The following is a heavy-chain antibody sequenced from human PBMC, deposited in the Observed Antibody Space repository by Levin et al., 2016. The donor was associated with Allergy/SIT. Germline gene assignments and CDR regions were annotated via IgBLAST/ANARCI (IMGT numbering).Heavy chain of an antibody. CDR2: INHSGST. CDR3: ARGPSRVGFGRPLQGKWFDP. V-gene: IGHV4-34*01. J-gene: IGHJ5*02. D-gene: IGHD3-10*01. CDR1: GGSFSGYY. Sequence: SETLSLTCAVYGGSFSGYYWSWIRQPPGKGLEWIGEINHSGSTNYNPSLKSRVTISVDTSKNQFSLKLSSVTAADTAVYYCARGPSRVGFGRPLQGKWFDPWGQGTLVTVSS.